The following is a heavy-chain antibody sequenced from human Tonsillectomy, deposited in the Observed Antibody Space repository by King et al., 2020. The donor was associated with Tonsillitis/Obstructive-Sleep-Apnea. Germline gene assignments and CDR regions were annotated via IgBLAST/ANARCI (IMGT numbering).Heavy chain of an antibody. J-gene: IGHJ4*02. D-gene: IGHD5-12*01. CDR3: ARDGGGYSGYDKFDY. Sequence: QLVQSGGGLVQPGGSLRLSCAASGFTFSSYEMNWVRQAPGKGLEWVSYISSSGSTIYYADSVKGRFTTSRDNAKNSLYLQMNSLRADDTAVYYCARDGGGYSGYDKFDYWGQGTLVTVPS. CDR1: GFTFSSYE. V-gene: IGHV3-48*03. CDR2: ISSSGSTI.